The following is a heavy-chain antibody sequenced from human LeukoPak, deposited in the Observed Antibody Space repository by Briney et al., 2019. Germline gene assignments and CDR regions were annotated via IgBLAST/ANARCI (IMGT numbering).Heavy chain of an antibody. D-gene: IGHD3-22*01. V-gene: IGHV4-30-4*01. CDR2: IYYSGST. CDR1: GGSISSGDYY. J-gene: IGHJ4*02. CDR3: ARAHDSSGPATPPYYFDY. Sequence: PSETLSLTCTVSGGSISSGDYYWSWIRQPPGKGLEWIGYIYYSGSTCYNPSLKSRVTISVDTSKNQFSLKLSSVTAADTAVYYCARAHDSSGPATPPYYFDYWGQGTLVTVSS.